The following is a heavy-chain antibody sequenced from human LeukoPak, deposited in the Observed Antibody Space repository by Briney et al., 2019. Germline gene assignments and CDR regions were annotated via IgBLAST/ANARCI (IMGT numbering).Heavy chain of an antibody. V-gene: IGHV1-18*04. CDR2: ISAYNGNT. D-gene: IGHD3-10*01. Sequence: VASVKVSCKASGYTFTRHYMNWVRQAPGQGLEWMGWISAYNGNTNYAQKLQGRVTMTTDTSTSTAYMELRSLRSDDTAVYYCARGLSRMVRGVFDYWGQGTLVTVSS. CDR1: GYTFTRHY. CDR3: ARGLSRMVRGVFDY. J-gene: IGHJ4*02.